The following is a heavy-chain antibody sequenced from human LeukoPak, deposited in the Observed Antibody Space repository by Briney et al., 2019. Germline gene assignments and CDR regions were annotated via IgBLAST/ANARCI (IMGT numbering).Heavy chain of an antibody. CDR3: ARDRYYDSSGYYYDDSYFDY. D-gene: IGHD3-22*01. CDR1: GFTFSSYS. CDR2: ISSSSSTI. V-gene: IGHV3-48*02. Sequence: PGGSLRLSCAAPGFTFSSYSMNWVRQAPGKGLEWVSYISSSSSTIYYADSVKGRFTISRDNAKNSLYLQMNSLRDEDTAVYYCARDRYYDSSGYYYDDSYFDYWGQGTLVTVSS. J-gene: IGHJ4*02.